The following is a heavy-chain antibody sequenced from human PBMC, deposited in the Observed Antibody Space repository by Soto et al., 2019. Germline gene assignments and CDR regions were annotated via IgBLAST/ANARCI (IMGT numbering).Heavy chain of an antibody. D-gene: IGHD1-26*01. V-gene: IGHV1-3*01. CDR3: ASSATTADYYYGMDV. CDR1: GYTFTSYA. Sequence: ASVKVSCKASGYTFTSYAMHWVRQAPGQRLEWMGWINAGNGNTEYSQKFQGRVTITRDTSASTAYMELSSLRSEDTAVYYCASSATTADYYYGMDVWGQGTTVTVSS. CDR2: INAGNGNT. J-gene: IGHJ6*02.